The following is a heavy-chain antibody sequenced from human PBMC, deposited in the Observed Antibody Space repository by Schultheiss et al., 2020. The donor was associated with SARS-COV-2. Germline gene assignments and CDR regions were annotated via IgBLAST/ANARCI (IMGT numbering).Heavy chain of an antibody. CDR2: VHHSGST. CDR3: ARAMGELWLGYYYYYYGMDV. D-gene: IGHD5-18*01. Sequence: SETLSLTCVVSGGSISNDEWWSWVRQPPGKGLEWIGDVHHSGSTNYNPSLKSRVTISVDTSKNQFSLKLSSVTAADTAVYYCARAMGELWLGYYYYYYGMDVWGQGTTVTVSS. J-gene: IGHJ6*02. V-gene: IGHV4-4*02. CDR1: GGSISNDEW.